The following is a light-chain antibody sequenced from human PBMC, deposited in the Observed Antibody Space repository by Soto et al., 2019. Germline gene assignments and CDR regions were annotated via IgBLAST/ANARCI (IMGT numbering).Light chain of an antibody. J-gene: IGKJ4*01. V-gene: IGKV1D-16*01. CDR3: QQYNIYPLT. CDR1: QGITNW. CDR2: GAS. Sequence: DIQMTQSPSSLSASVGDRVTITCRASQGITNWLAWFQQKPGKAPKSLIYGASDLQSGVPSRFSGSGSGTYFTLTISNLQPEDFATYYCQQYNIYPLTFGGGTKVEIK.